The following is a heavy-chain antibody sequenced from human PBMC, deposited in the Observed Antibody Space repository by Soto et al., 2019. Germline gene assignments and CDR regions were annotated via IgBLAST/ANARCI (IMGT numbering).Heavy chain of an antibody. CDR2: ISAYNAKT. J-gene: IGHJ6*02. CDR3: ARDRRYSNYNDYYGMDV. V-gene: IGHV1-18*01. CDR1: VYSFTSFG. Sequence: ASVKVSCKASVYSFTSFGVSWVRQAPGHGLERMGWISAYNAKTNYAQKIQGRVTMTTDRSTSTAYMELRSLRSDDTAVYFCARDRRYSNYNDYYGMDVWGQGTTVTVSS. D-gene: IGHD4-4*01.